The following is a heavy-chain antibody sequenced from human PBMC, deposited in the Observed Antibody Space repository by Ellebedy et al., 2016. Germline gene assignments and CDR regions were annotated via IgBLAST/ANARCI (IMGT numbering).Heavy chain of an antibody. J-gene: IGHJ4*02. V-gene: IGHV1-18*01. Sequence: ASVKVSXXASGYTFTGYGISWVRQAPGQGLEWMGWISAYNGNTNYAQKLQGRVTMTTDTSTSTAYMELRSLRSDDTAVYYCARGAYYDFWSGYEGTDYWGQGTLVTVSS. D-gene: IGHD3-3*01. CDR3: ARGAYYDFWSGYEGTDY. CDR2: ISAYNGNT. CDR1: GYTFTGYG.